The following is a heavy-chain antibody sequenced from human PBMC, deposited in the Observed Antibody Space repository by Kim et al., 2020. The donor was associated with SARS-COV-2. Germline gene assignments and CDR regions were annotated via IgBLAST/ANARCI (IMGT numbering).Heavy chain of an antibody. CDR2: IYDSGST. J-gene: IGHJ4*02. V-gene: IGHV4-31*03. Sequence: SETLSLTCTVSGVSISSRSYFWTWIRQHSEKGLEWLGFIYDSGSTYYNPSLKSRTTLSIDTSKNQFSLKLNSVTAADTAAYYCARDDHGDYIIDYWGQGILVTVSS. CDR1: GVSISSRSYF. D-gene: IGHD4-17*01. CDR3: ARDDHGDYIIDY.